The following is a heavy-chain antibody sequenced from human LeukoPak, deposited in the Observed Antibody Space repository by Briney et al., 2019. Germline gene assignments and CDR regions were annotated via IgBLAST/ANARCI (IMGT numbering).Heavy chain of an antibody. V-gene: IGHV4-4*07. CDR2: IYPSGST. CDR1: GGSISSYY. Sequence: PSVTLSLTCTVSGGSISSYYWTWIRQPAGKGLEWIGRIYPSGSTNYNPSLKSRVTMSVDTSKNQFSLKLSSVTAADTAVYYCARENSGSYREFDYWGQGTLVTVSS. CDR3: ARENSGSYREFDY. J-gene: IGHJ4*02. D-gene: IGHD1-26*01.